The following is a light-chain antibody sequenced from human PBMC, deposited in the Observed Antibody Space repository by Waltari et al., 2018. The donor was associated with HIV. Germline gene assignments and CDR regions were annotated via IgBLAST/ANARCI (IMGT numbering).Light chain of an antibody. CDR1: NSNIGSTK. Sequence: QSVLTPPPSASGTPGQRVPISSSGSNSNIGSTKVYWHQQPHRTDTKFLIYRNNQRPSGVPDRFSGSKSGTSASLDISGLRSEDEAYYYCAAWDDSQSGLWVFGGGTKLTVL. J-gene: IGLJ3*02. V-gene: IGLV1-47*01. CDR3: AAWDDSQSGLWV. CDR2: RNN.